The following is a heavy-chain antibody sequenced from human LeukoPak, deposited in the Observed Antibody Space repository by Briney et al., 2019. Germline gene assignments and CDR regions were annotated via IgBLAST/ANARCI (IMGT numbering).Heavy chain of an antibody. CDR3: ARAERTVSGLDV. J-gene: IGHJ6*02. Sequence: ASVQVSCTASGYTLTAYYIHWVRQAPGQGLGWMGWMNPHSGGTNYAQEFRARVSMTTDTTINTAYLELTGLTSDDTALYYCARAERTVSGLDVWGQGTTVTVSS. D-gene: IGHD2-2*01. CDR2: MNPHSGGT. V-gene: IGHV1-2*02. CDR1: GYTLTAYY.